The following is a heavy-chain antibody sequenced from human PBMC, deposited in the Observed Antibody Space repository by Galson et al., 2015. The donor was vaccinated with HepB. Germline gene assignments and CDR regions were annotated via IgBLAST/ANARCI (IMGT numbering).Heavy chain of an antibody. J-gene: IGHJ3*02. CDR1: GYTLTELS. CDR3: ATITIFAHLNDAFDI. D-gene: IGHD3-3*01. CDR2: FDPEDGET. Sequence: SVKVSCKVSGYTLTELSMHWVRQAPGKGLEWMGGFDPEDGETIYAQKFQGRVTMTEDTSTDTAYMELSSLRSEDTAVYYCATITIFAHLNDAFDIWGQGTMATVSS. V-gene: IGHV1-24*01.